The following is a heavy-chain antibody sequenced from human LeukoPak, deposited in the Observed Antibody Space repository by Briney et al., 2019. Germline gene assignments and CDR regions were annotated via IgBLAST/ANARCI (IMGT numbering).Heavy chain of an antibody. J-gene: IGHJ3*02. V-gene: IGHV1-8*01. CDR2: MNFNSGST. D-gene: IGHD3/OR15-3a*01. CDR1: GYTFPNYD. CDR3: AKVGLGNTAIHI. Sequence: ASVKVSYKASGYTFPNYDINWVRQATGQGLEWMGWMNFNSGSTGYAQKFQGRVTMTRNTAISTVYMELSSLKSEDTAIYYCAKVGLGNTAIHIWGQGTMVTVSS.